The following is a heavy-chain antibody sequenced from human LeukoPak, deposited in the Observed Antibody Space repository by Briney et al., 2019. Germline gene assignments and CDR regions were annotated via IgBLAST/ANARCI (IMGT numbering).Heavy chain of an antibody. CDR3: ATGSDWAFDY. J-gene: IGHJ4*02. D-gene: IGHD6-19*01. V-gene: IGHV3-7*01. Sequence: GGSLRLSCAASGFTFRNSWMTWVRQAPGKGLEWVANIKPDGSQKQYVDSLEGRITISRDNAKNSLYLQMNSLRAEDTAVYFCATGSDWAFDYWGQGTLVTVSS. CDR1: GFTFRNSW. CDR2: IKPDGSQK.